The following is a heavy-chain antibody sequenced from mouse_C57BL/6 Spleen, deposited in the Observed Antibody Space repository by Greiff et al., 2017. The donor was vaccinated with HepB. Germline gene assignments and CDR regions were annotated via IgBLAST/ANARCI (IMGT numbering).Heavy chain of an antibody. CDR3: ARGGSSSLDY. CDR2: ISDGGSYT. D-gene: IGHD1-1*01. CDR1: GFTFSSYA. V-gene: IGHV5-4*03. Sequence: EVKLMESGGGLVKPGGSLKLSCAASGFTFSSYAMSWVRQTPEKRLEWVATISDGGSYTYYPDNVKGRFTISRDNAKNNLYLQMSHLKSEDTAMYYCARGGSSSLDYWGQGTTLTVSS. J-gene: IGHJ2*01.